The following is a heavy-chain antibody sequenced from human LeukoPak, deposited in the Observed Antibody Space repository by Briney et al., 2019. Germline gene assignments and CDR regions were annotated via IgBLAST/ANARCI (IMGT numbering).Heavy chain of an antibody. D-gene: IGHD1-1*01. V-gene: IGHV3-7*01. CDR1: GFTFSSYW. CDR3: ARDLNEYYYGMDV. Sequence: PGGSLRLSCAASGFTFSSYWMSWVRQAPGKGLEWVANIKQDGSEKYYVDSVKGRFTISRDNAKNSLYLQMNSLRAEDTAVYYCARDLNEYYYGMDVWGQGTKVTVSS. J-gene: IGHJ6*02. CDR2: IKQDGSEK.